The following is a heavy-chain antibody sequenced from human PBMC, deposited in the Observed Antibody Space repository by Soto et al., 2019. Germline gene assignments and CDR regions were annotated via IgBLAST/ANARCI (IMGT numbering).Heavy chain of an antibody. D-gene: IGHD6-6*01. CDR2: ISYDGSNK. V-gene: IGHV3-30*18. CDR3: AKDLVAARDYGMDV. CDR1: GFTFSSYG. J-gene: IGHJ6*02. Sequence: QVQLVESGGGVVQPGRSLRLSCAASGFTFSSYGMHWVRQAPGKGLEWVAVISYDGSNKYYADSVKGRFTISRDNSKNTLYLQMNSLRAEDTAVYYCAKDLVAARDYGMDVWGQGTTVTVSS.